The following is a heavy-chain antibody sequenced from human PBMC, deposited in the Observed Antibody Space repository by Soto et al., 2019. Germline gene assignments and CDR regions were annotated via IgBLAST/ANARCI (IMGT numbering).Heavy chain of an antibody. CDR1: GGSISSGYFY. V-gene: IGHV4-30-4*01. CDR2: IYYSGST. CDR3: ARTYDYDRWFDP. J-gene: IGHJ5*02. Sequence: PSETLSLTCTVSGGSISSGYFYWSWIRQPPGKGLEWIGYIYYSGSTYYNPSLKSRVTISVDTSKNQLSLKLSSVTAADTAVYSCARTYDYDRWFDPWGQGTLVTVSS. D-gene: IGHD3-16*01.